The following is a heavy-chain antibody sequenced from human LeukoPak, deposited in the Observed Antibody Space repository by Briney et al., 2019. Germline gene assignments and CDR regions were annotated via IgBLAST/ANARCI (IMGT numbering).Heavy chain of an antibody. D-gene: IGHD4-11*01. CDR3: ASSTTTVTTSRYFDH. V-gene: IGHV3-48*01. CDR1: GFTFSSYS. CDR2: ISSRSSDI. Sequence: GGXXRLSCTASGFTFSSYSMNWVRQAPGKGLEWVSHISSRSSDIYYADSVKGRFTISRDNAKNSMFLQMNSLRAEDTAVYYCASSTTTVTTSRYFDHWGQGTLVTVSS. J-gene: IGHJ4*02.